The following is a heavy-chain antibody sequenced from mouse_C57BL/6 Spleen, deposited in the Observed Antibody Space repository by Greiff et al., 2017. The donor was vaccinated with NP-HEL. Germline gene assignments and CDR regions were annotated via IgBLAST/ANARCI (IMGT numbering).Heavy chain of an antibody. V-gene: IGHV1-82*01. J-gene: IGHJ3*01. D-gene: IGHD2-4*01. CDR3: ARSGDYDEEAWFAY. CDR1: GYAFSSSW. Sequence: QVQLQQSGPELVKPGASVKISCKASGYAFSSSWMNWVKQRPGKGLEWIGRIYPGDGDTNYNGKFKGKATLTADKSSSTAYMQLSSLTSEDSAVYFCARSGDYDEEAWFAYWGQGTLVTVSA. CDR2: IYPGDGDT.